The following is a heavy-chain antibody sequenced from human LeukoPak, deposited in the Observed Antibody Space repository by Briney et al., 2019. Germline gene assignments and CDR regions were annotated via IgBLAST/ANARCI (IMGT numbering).Heavy chain of an antibody. CDR3: ARASWVSDPDAVR. Sequence: GGSPRLSRAASGISVRNYAMSWVRQAPARGPEWVSRLRGNDETFYADSVKGRFTLSRDDSRNTVYLQLNNLRVEDTAIYYCARASWVSDPDAVRWGQGTQVTVSS. CDR1: GISVRNYA. V-gene: IGHV3-23*01. CDR2: LRGNDET. D-gene: IGHD3-10*01. J-gene: IGHJ4*02.